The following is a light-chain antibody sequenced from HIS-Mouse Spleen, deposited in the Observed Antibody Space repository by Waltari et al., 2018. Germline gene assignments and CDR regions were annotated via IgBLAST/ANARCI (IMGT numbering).Light chain of an antibody. V-gene: IGLV2-11*01. CDR2: DVS. J-gene: IGLJ1*01. Sequence: QSALTKPRSVSGSPGQSVTISCTGTSSDVGGYNYVPWYQQHTGKAPKLMIYDVSKRPSGVPDRFSGSKSGNTASLTISGLQAEDEADYYCCSYAGSYTYVFGTGTKVTVL. CDR1: SSDVGGYNY. CDR3: CSYAGSYTYV.